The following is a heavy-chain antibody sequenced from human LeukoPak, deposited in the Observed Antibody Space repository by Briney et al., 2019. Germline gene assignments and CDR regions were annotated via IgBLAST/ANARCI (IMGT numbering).Heavy chain of an antibody. Sequence: GGSLRLSCAASGNYWMHWVRQVPGKGLVWVSHINSDGSWTSYADSVKGRFTISKDNAKNTVYLQMNSLRAEDTAVYYCVSFYETYWGRGTLVTVSS. CDR2: INSDGSWT. J-gene: IGHJ4*02. D-gene: IGHD2/OR15-2a*01. V-gene: IGHV3-74*01. CDR1: GNYW. CDR3: VSFYETY.